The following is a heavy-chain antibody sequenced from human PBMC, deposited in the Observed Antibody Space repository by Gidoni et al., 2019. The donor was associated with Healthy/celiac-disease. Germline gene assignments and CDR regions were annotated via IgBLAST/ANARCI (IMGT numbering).Heavy chain of an antibody. Sequence: QVQLVQSGAEVKKPGASVKVSCKASGYTFTSYYMHWVRQAPGQGLEWMGIINPSGGSTSYAQKFQGRVTMTRDTSTSTVYMELSSLRSEDTAVYYCARDFFVGGYRSGGSCYGMDVWGQGTTVTVSS. CDR1: GYTFTSYY. D-gene: IGHD2-15*01. CDR2: INPSGGST. V-gene: IGHV1-46*01. J-gene: IGHJ6*02. CDR3: ARDFFVGGYRSGGSCYGMDV.